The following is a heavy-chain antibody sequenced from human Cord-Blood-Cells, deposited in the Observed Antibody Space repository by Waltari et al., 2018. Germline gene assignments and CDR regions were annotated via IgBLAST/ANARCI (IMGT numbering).Heavy chain of an antibody. J-gene: IGHJ3*02. CDR3: ASPSTTVFAFDI. D-gene: IGHD4-4*01. CDR1: GGTFSSYA. Sequence: QVQLVQSGAEVKKPGSSVKVSCKASGGTFSSYAISWVRQAPGQGVEWLGGIIPIFGTGNYAQKFQGRVTITAVESTSTAYMELGSLRSEDTAVYYCASPSTTVFAFDIWGQGTMVTVSS. V-gene: IGHV1-69*01. CDR2: IIPIFGTG.